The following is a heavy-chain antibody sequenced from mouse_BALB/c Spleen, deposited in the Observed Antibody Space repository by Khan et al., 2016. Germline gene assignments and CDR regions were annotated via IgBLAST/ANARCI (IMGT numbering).Heavy chain of an antibody. J-gene: IGHJ1*01. CDR3: ARYRYYYGSSKYFDV. V-gene: IGHV9-3-1*01. D-gene: IGHD1-1*01. CDR1: GYTFTNYG. CDR2: INTYTGEP. Sequence: QIQLVQSGPELKKPGETVKISCKASGYTFTNYGMNWVKQAPGKDLKWMGWINTYTGEPTYADDFKGRFAFSLETSASTAYLQINNLRNEGTATYFCARYRYYYGSSKYFDVWGAGTTVTVSS.